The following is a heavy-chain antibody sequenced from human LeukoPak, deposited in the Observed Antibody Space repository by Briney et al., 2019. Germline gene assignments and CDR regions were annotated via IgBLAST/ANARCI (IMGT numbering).Heavy chain of an antibody. D-gene: IGHD6-19*01. J-gene: IGHJ4*02. V-gene: IGHV3-7*01. CDR3: ARVFRSVAVAEDGKRPNDY. Sequence: GGSLRLSCAASGFTFSSYWMSWVRQAPGKGLEWVANIKQDGSEKYYVDSVKGRFTISRDNAKNSLYLQMNSLRAEDTAVYYCARVFRSVAVAEDGKRPNDYWGQGTLVTVSS. CDR1: GFTFSSYW. CDR2: IKQDGSEK.